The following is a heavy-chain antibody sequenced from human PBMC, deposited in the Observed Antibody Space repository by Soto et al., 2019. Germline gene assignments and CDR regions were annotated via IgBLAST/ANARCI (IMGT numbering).Heavy chain of an antibody. D-gene: IGHD3-3*01. Sequence: PSETLSHTCTVSGGSISSSSYYWGWIRQPPGKGLEWIGSIYYSGSTYYNPSLKSRVTISVDTSKNQFSLKLSSVTAADTAVYYCARHGAAGGYYRSPWGQGTLVTVSS. V-gene: IGHV4-39*01. CDR2: IYYSGST. J-gene: IGHJ5*02. CDR3: ARHGAAGGYYRSP. CDR1: GGSISSSSYY.